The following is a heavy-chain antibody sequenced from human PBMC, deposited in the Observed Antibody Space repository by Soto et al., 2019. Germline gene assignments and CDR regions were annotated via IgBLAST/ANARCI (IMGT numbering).Heavy chain of an antibody. CDR3: AKVMGIAVAAVDY. CDR1: GFTFSSYG. D-gene: IGHD6-19*01. Sequence: QVQLVESGGGVVQPGRSLRLSCAASGFTFSSYGMHWVRQAPGKGLEWVAVISYDGSNKYYADSVKGRFTISRDNSKNTLYLQMNSLRAEDTAVYYCAKVMGIAVAAVDYWGQGTLVTVCS. CDR2: ISYDGSNK. V-gene: IGHV3-30*18. J-gene: IGHJ4*02.